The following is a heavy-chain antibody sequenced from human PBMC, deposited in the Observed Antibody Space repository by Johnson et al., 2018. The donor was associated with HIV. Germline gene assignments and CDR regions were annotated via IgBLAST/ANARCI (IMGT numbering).Heavy chain of an antibody. CDR3: ARGSGSYYSNAFDI. J-gene: IGHJ3*02. CDR1: GFTFSSYG. Sequence: MQLVESGGGVVQPGGSLRLSCAESGFTFSSYGMHWVRQAPGKGLEWVAFIRYDGSNKYYADSVKGRFTISRDNSKNTLYLQMNSLRAEDTALYCCARGSGSYYSNAFDIWGQGTMVTVSS. D-gene: IGHD1-26*01. V-gene: IGHV3-30*02. CDR2: IRYDGSNK.